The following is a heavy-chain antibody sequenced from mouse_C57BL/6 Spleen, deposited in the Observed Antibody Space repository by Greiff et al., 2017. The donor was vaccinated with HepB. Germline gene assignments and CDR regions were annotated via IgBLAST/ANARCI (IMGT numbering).Heavy chain of an antibody. CDR1: GYAFSSYW. CDR2: IYPGDGDT. V-gene: IGHV1-80*01. Sequence: VQLQQSGAELVKPGASVKISCKASGYAFSSYWMNWVKQRPGKGLEWIGQIYPGDGDTNYNGKFKGKATLTADKSSSNAYMQLSRLPDEDSAFYFCTREGPPWFAYWGQGTLVTVSA. J-gene: IGHJ3*01. CDR3: TREGPPWFAY.